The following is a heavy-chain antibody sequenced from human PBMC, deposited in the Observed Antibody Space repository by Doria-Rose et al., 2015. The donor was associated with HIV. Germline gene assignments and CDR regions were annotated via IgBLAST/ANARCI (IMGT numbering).Heavy chain of an antibody. Sequence: QVQLQESGAGLVKPSEALSLTCAVFGGSFSGYYWSWIRQPPGKGLEWIGEINHSGSTNYKTSLKSRVIISLDTSKTLFSLKPSSVTAADTAVYYCARGLLRGGWNDVDYYYGMDVWGQGTTVTASS. CDR1: GGSFSGYY. CDR2: INHSGST. D-gene: IGHD1-1*01. CDR3: ARGLLRGGWNDVDYYYGMDV. J-gene: IGHJ6*02. V-gene: IGHV4-34*01.